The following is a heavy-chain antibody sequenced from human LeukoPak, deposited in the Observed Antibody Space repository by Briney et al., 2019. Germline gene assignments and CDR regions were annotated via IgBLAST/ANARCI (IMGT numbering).Heavy chain of an antibody. CDR2: IYYSGST. CDR3: VTYYFDSSGPKKNY. D-gene: IGHD3-22*01. V-gene: IGHV4-61*01. CDR1: GGSVSSGSYY. Sequence: SETLSLTCTVSGGSVSSGSYYWSWIRQPPGKGLEWIGYIYYSGSTNYNSSLKSRVTISVDTSKNQFSLKLSSVTAADTAVYYCVTYYFDSSGPKKNYWGQGTLVTVSS. J-gene: IGHJ4*02.